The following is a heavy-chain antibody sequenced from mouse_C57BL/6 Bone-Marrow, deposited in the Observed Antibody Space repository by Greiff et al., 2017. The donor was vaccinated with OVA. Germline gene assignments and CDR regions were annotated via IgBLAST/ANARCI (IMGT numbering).Heavy chain of an antibody. Sequence: EVQLVESGGGLVQPKGSLKLSCAASGFSFNTYAMNWVRQAPGKGLEWVARIRSKSNNYATYYADSVKDRFTISRDDSESMLYLQMNNLKTEDTAMYYCVRHGGYDYFDYWGQGTTLTVAS. CDR1: GFSFNTYA. D-gene: IGHD2-2*01. CDR2: IRSKSNNYAT. V-gene: IGHV10-1*01. J-gene: IGHJ2*01. CDR3: VRHGGYDYFDY.